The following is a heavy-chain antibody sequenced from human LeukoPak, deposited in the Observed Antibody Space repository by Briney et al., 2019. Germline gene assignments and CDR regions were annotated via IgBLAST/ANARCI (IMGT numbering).Heavy chain of an antibody. J-gene: IGHJ4*02. V-gene: IGHV3-23*01. D-gene: IGHD1-7*01. Sequence: GGSLRLSCAASGFTFDSYAMGWVRQAPGKGLEWVSAISGSGGSTYYADSVKGRFTISRDNSKNTLYLQMNSLRAEDTAVYYCAKGNNWNSFRYSDYWGQGTLVTVSS. CDR2: ISGSGGST. CDR3: AKGNNWNSFRYSDY. CDR1: GFTFDSYA.